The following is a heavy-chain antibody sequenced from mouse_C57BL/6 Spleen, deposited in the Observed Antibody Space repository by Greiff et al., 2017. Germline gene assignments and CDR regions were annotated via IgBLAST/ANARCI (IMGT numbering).Heavy chain of an antibody. CDR1: GYAFTNYL. J-gene: IGHJ2*01. V-gene: IGHV1-54*01. CDR2: INPGSGGT. Sequence: LVRPGTSVKVSCKASGYAFTNYLIEWVKQRPGQGLEWIGVINPGSGGTNYNEKFKGKATLTADKSSSTAYMQLSSLTSEDSAVYFCARGGLLLRLDYWGQGTTLTVSS. CDR3: ARGGLLLRLDY. D-gene: IGHD1-1*01.